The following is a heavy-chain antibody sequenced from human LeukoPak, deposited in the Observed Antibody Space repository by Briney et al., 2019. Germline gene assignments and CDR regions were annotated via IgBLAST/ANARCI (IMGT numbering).Heavy chain of an antibody. CDR3: PKDRGSGWNGLDY. CDR2: IWYDGSSK. V-gene: IGHV3-33*06. J-gene: IGHJ4*02. D-gene: IGHD6-19*01. CDR1: GFTFSSYG. Sequence: PGGSLRLSCAASGFTFSSYGMHWVRQAPGKGLAWVALIWYDGSSKYYADTVKGRFTISRDNSNNTHYLHMNSLRANDTAVYYFPKDRGSGWNGLDYWGQGTLVTVSS.